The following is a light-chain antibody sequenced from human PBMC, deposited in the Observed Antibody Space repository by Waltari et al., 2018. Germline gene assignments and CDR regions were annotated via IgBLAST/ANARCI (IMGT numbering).Light chain of an antibody. Sequence: DIQLTQSPPTLAASVGVRVTITCRASQSITRWWAWYQQKPGRAPTLLIYEACNLLTGVRSRFSGTGSGTVFTLTISSLGPDDFATYYCQQFVGYPYTFGQGTKVETK. V-gene: IGKV1-5*03. CDR1: QSITRW. CDR2: EAC. CDR3: QQFVGYPYT. J-gene: IGKJ2*01.